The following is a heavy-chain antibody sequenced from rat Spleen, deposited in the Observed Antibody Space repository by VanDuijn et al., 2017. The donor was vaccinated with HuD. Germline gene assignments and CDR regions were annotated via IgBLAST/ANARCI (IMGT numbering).Heavy chain of an antibody. D-gene: IGHD1-10*01. Sequence: EVQLVESDGGLVQPGRSLKLSCAASGFTFSDYYMAWVRQAPTKGLEWVASISPSGGGTYYRDSVKGRFTVSRDNAKSTVLLQMDSLRSEDTATYYCVRYKNYDYYVMDAWGQGVMVTVSS. CDR2: ISPSGGGT. CDR3: VRYKNYDYYVMDA. J-gene: IGHJ4*01. V-gene: IGHV5-25*01. CDR1: GFTFSDYY.